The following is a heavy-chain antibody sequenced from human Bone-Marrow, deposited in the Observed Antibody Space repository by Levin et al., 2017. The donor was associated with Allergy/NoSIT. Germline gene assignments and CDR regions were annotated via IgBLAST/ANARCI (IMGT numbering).Heavy chain of an antibody. CDR2: IKQDGSEK. V-gene: IGHV3-7*01. Sequence: ASVKVSCAASGFTFSSYWMSWVRQAPGKGLEWVANIKQDGSEKYYVDSVKGRFTISRDNAKNSLYLQMNSLRAEDTAVYYCARDSQSSSGWSDAFDIWGQGTMVTVSS. D-gene: IGHD6-19*01. CDR1: GFTFSSYW. J-gene: IGHJ3*02. CDR3: ARDSQSSSGWSDAFDI.